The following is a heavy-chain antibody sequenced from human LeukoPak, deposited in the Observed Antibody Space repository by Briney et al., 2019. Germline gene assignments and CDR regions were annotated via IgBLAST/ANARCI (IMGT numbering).Heavy chain of an antibody. J-gene: IGHJ4*02. V-gene: IGHV3-23*01. CDR1: GFTFSTYA. CDR2: ISGSGGST. Sequence: GGSLRLSCAASGFTFSTYAMRWVRQAPGKGLEWVSVISGSGGSTYYADSVKGRFTISRDNSKNTLYLQMNSLRADDTAVYYCARGGWLGKPQRVDYWGQGTLVTVSS. CDR3: ARGGWLGKPQRVDY. D-gene: IGHD6-19*01.